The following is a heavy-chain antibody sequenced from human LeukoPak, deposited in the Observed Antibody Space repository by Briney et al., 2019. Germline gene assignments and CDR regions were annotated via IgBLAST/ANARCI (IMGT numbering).Heavy chain of an antibody. Sequence: GGSLRLSCAASGFTFSSYDMHWVRQTTGNGLEWVSVIGSAGGIYYSGSVKGRFIISRDNSKNSLYLQMNSLRTEDTALYYCANEDFDHWGQGTLVTVSS. CDR2: IGSAGGI. V-gene: IGHV3-13*04. J-gene: IGHJ4*02. CDR3: ANEDFDH. CDR1: GFTFSSYD.